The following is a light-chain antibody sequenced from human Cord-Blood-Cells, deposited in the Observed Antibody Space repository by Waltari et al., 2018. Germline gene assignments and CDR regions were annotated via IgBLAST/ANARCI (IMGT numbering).Light chain of an antibody. CDR2: SNN. Sequence: QSVLTQPPSASGTPGQRVTISCSGSSSHIGSNTVNWYQQLPATAPKLLIYSNNQRPSGVPDRFSGSKSGTSASLAISGLQSEDEADYYCAAWDDSLNGPVFGGGTKLTVL. V-gene: IGLV1-44*01. CDR1: SSHIGSNT. J-gene: IGLJ3*02. CDR3: AAWDDSLNGPV.